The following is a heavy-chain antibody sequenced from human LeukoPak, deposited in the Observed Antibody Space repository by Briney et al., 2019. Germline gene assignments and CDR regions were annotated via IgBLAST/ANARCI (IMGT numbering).Heavy chain of an antibody. J-gene: IGHJ3*02. Sequence: GGSLRLSCAASGFTFSSYTMNWVRQAPGKGLEWVSAISGSGGSTYYADSVKGRFTISRDNSKNTLYLQMNSLRAEDTAVYYCAKDRAPYYYDSSGYYAKPDAFDIWGQGTMVTVSS. V-gene: IGHV3-23*01. CDR3: AKDRAPYYYDSSGYYAKPDAFDI. D-gene: IGHD3-22*01. CDR2: ISGSGGST. CDR1: GFTFSSYT.